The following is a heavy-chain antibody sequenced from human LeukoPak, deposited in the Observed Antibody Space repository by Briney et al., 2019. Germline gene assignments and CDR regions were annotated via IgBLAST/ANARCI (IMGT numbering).Heavy chain of an antibody. Sequence: GGSLRLSCAASGFTFSSYAMSWVRQAPGKGLEWVSAISGSGGSTYYADSVKGRFTISRDNSKNTLYLQMNSLKTEDTAVYYCTTGMIVVPTDAFDIWGQGTMVTVSS. J-gene: IGHJ3*02. D-gene: IGHD3-22*01. CDR2: ISGSGGST. V-gene: IGHV3-23*01. CDR3: TTGMIVVPTDAFDI. CDR1: GFTFSSYA.